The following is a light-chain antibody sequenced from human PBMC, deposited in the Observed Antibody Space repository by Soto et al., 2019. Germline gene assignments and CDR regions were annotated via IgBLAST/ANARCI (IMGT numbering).Light chain of an antibody. CDR3: QSYDSSLSGRYV. CDR2: GNS. V-gene: IGLV1-40*01. CDR1: SSNIGAGYD. Sequence: QAVVTQPPSVSGAPGQRVTISCTGSSSNIGAGYDVHWYQQLPGTAPKLLIYGNSNRPSGVPDRFSGSKSGTSGSLAITGLQAEDEADYYCQSYDSSLSGRYVFGTGTKLTVL. J-gene: IGLJ1*01.